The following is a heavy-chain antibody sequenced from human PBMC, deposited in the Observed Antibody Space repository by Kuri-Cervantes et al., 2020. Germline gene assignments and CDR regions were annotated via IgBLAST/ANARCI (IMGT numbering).Heavy chain of an antibody. CDR2: INSDGSST. Sequence: GESLKISCAASGFTFSSYWMHWVRQAPGKGLGWVSRINSDGSSTSYADSVKGRFTISRDNAKNTLYLQMNSLRAEDTAVYYCAKNYYYGMDVWGQGTTVTVSS. J-gene: IGHJ6*02. CDR3: AKNYYYGMDV. CDR1: GFTFSSYW. V-gene: IGHV3-74*01.